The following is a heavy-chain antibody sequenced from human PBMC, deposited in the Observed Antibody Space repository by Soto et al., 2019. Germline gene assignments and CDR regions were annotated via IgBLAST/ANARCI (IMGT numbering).Heavy chain of an antibody. Sequence: GGSLRLSCAASGFTFSDYYMSWIRRAPGKGLEWVSYISGSSSYTNYADSVKGRFTISRDNAKNSLYLQMNSLRAEDTAVYYCAKSQDPHCSSTSCYPLYGMDVWGQGTTVTVSS. V-gene: IGHV3-11*03. CDR2: ISGSSSYT. J-gene: IGHJ6*02. CDR3: AKSQDPHCSSTSCYPLYGMDV. CDR1: GFTFSDYY. D-gene: IGHD2-2*01.